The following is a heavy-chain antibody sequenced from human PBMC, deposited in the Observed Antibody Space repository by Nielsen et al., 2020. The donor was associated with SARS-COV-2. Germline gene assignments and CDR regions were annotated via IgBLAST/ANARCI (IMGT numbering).Heavy chain of an antibody. V-gene: IGHV3-13*04. Sequence: GESLKISCAASGFTFSSYDMHWVRQATGKGLEWVSAIGTAGDTYYPGSVKGRFTISRENAKNSLYLQMNSLRAEDTAVYYCARDPYSSGWNEDAFDIWGQGTMVTVSS. CDR1: GFTFSSYD. CDR2: IGTAGDT. CDR3: ARDPYSSGWNEDAFDI. D-gene: IGHD6-19*01. J-gene: IGHJ3*02.